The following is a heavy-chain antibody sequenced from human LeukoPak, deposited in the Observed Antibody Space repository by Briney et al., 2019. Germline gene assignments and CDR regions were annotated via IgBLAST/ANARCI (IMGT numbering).Heavy chain of an antibody. CDR3: TTALYYYDSGVYYYPY. J-gene: IGHJ4*02. CDR1: GFTFSNAW. Sequence: AGGSLRLSCAASGFTFSNAWMSWVRQAPGKGLEWVGRIKSKTDGGTTDYAAPVKGRFTISRDDSKNTLYLQMNSLKTGDTAVYYCTTALYYYDSGVYYYPYWGQGTLVTVSS. D-gene: IGHD3-22*01. V-gene: IGHV3-15*01. CDR2: IKSKTDGGTT.